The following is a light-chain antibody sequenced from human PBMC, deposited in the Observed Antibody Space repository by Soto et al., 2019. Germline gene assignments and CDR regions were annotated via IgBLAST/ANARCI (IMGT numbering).Light chain of an antibody. V-gene: IGKV1-12*01. CDR3: QQANILPPV. J-gene: IGKJ4*01. Sequence: IEMTQSPSSVSASVGDRGTITCRAIQDIRSRLYWYQHKPGQAPNLLIYSATTLQSGVPYRFSGSGSGTYFTLTISSLQPEDFATYYCQQANILPPVFGGGTRVEI. CDR1: QDIRSR. CDR2: SAT.